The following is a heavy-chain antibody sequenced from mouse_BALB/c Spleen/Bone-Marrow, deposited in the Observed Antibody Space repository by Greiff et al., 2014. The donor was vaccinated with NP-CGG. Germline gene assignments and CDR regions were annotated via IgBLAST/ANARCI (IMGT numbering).Heavy chain of an antibody. J-gene: IGHJ2*01. Sequence: EVMLVESGAELVRSGASVKLSCTASGFNIKDYYMHWVKQRPEQGLEWIGWIDPENGDTEYAPKFQGKATMTADTSSNTAHLQLSSLTSEDTAVYYCNARGDYDFDYFDYWGQGTTLTVSS. V-gene: IGHV14-4*02. CDR1: GFNIKDYY. D-gene: IGHD2-4*01. CDR3: NARGDYDFDYFDY. CDR2: IDPENGDT.